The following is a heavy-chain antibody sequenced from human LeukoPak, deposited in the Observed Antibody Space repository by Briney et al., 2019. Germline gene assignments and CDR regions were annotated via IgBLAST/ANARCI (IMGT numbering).Heavy chain of an antibody. Sequence: SETLSLTCTVSGDSISGSNYHWGWIRQPPGKGLEWLGTVHHTGRAFYNPSLRGRTTVSVDTSKNQFSLKLTSVTAADTAVYYCAREPDAWGQGTLVTVSS. CDR2: VHHTGRA. J-gene: IGHJ5*02. CDR3: AREPDA. CDR1: GDSISGSNYH. V-gene: IGHV4-39*07.